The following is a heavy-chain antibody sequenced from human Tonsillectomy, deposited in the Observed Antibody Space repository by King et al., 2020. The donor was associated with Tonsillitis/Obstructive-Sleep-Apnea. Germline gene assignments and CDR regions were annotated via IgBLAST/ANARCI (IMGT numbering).Heavy chain of an antibody. CDR2: ISYDGSNK. CDR1: GFTFSSFA. D-gene: IGHD4-11*01. Sequence: VQLVESGGGVVQPGRSLRLSCAASGFTFSSFAMHWVRQAPGKGLEWVAVISYDGSNKYYADSVKGRFTISRDNSKNTLYLQMNSLRAEDTAVYYCARERGYRNYLAYLGQGPLVTVSS. J-gene: IGHJ4*02. V-gene: IGHV3-30*04. CDR3: ARERGYRNYLAY.